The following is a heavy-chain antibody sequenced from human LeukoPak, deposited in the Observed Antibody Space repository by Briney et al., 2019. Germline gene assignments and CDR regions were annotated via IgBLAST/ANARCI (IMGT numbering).Heavy chain of an antibody. J-gene: IGHJ4*02. D-gene: IGHD6-13*01. CDR1: GGSISSYY. V-gene: IGHV4-4*07. CDR3: ASQYSSSWYLSKYFDY. CDR2: IYTSGST. Sequence: SETLSLTCTVSGGSISSYYWSWIRQPAGKGLEWIGRIYTSGSTNYNPSLKSRVTMSVDTSKNRFSLKLSSVTAADTAVYYCASQYSSSWYLSKYFDYWGQGTLVTVSS.